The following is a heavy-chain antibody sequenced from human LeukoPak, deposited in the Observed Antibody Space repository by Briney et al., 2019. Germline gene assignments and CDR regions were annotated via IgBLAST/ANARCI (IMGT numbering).Heavy chain of an antibody. D-gene: IGHD6-19*01. CDR3: AKVILDIAVAGTGFDY. J-gene: IGHJ4*02. CDR2: ISGSGGST. V-gene: IGHV3-23*01. CDR1: GFTFSSYA. Sequence: GGSLRLSCAASGFTFSSYAMSWVRQAPGKGLEWVSAISGSGGSTYYADSVKGRFTISRDNSKNTLHLQMNSLRAEGTAVYYCAKVILDIAVAGTGFDYWGQGTLVTVSS.